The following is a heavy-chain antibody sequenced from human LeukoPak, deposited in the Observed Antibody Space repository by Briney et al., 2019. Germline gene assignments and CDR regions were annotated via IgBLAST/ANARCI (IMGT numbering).Heavy chain of an antibody. D-gene: IGHD3-3*01. CDR3: ARGGYSANDFWSGYYKRDWFDP. CDR2: INHSGRT. Sequence: SETLSLTCAVYGGSFSGYYWSWIRQPPGKGLEWIGEINHSGRTNSNPSLKSRVTISVDTSKNQFCLKLSSVTAADTAVYYCARGGYSANDFWSGYYKRDWFDPWGQGTLVTVSS. J-gene: IGHJ5*02. V-gene: IGHV4-34*01. CDR1: GGSFSGYY.